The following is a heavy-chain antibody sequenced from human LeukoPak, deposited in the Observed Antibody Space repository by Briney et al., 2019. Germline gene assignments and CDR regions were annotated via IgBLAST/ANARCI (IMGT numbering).Heavy chain of an antibody. Sequence: GESLKISCKGSGYSYNSYWIGWVRQMPGKGLEWMGIIYLADSDARYSPSFQGQVTISADKSISTAYLQWSSLKASDTAIYYCARPSSDRYRNGWYYYDYWGQGTLVTVSS. J-gene: IGHJ4*02. D-gene: IGHD6-19*01. CDR3: ARPSSDRYRNGWYYYDY. CDR1: GYSYNSYW. CDR2: IYLADSDA. V-gene: IGHV5-51*01.